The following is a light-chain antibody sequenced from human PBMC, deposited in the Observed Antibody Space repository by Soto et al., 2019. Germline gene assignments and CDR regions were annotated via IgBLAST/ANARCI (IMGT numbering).Light chain of an antibody. CDR3: SSYTSSSTYV. CDR2: DVR. CDR1: SSDVGYYNY. J-gene: IGLJ1*01. V-gene: IGLV2-14*03. Sequence: QSLLTQPASVSGSPGQSITISCTGTSSDVGYYNYVSWYQQHPGKAPKLMIYDVRNRPSGVSNRFSGSKSGNTASLTISGLQAEDEADYYCSSYTSSSTYVFGTGTKLTVL.